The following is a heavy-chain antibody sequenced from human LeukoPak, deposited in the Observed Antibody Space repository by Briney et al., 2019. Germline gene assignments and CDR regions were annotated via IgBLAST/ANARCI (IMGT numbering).Heavy chain of an antibody. J-gene: IGHJ6*02. CDR2: IYTSGST. D-gene: IGHD6-13*01. V-gene: IGHV4-4*07. Sequence: PSETLSLTCTVSGGSISSYYWSWIRQPAGKGLEWIGRIYTSGSTNYNPSLKSRVTMSVDTSKNQFSLKLSSVTAADTAVYYCARDHGSYSSSWYGRLGYYYYGMDVWGQGTTVTVSS. CDR3: ARDHGSYSSSWYGRLGYYYYGMDV. CDR1: GGSISSYY.